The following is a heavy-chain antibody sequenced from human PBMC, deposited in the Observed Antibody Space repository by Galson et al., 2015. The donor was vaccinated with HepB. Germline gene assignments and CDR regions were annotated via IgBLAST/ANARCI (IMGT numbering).Heavy chain of an antibody. V-gene: IGHV4-59*01. CDR1: GGSINFYY. Sequence: LSLTCTVSGGSINFYYWSWIRQPPGKGLEWIGHISYSGTTNYNPSLKSRVTISVDTSKNQFSLKLNSVTAADTAVYYCARESREYSSGWFLGTVNYMGVWGKGSTVTVSS. D-gene: IGHD6-19*01. CDR3: ARESREYSSGWFLGTVNYMGV. J-gene: IGHJ6*03. CDR2: ISYSGTT.